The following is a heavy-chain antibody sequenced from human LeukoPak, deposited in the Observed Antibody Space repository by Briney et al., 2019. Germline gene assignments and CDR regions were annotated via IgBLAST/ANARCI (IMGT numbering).Heavy chain of an antibody. CDR1: GFTFSSYA. CDR2: ISGSGGST. D-gene: IGHD5-12*01. Sequence: PGGSLRLSCAASGFTFSSYAMSWVRQATGKGLEWVSAISGSGGSTYYADSVKGRFTISRDNSKNTLYLQMNSLRAEDTAVYYCAKDGGQKTYGGYQNYWGQGTLVTVSS. V-gene: IGHV3-23*01. J-gene: IGHJ4*02. CDR3: AKDGGQKTYGGYQNY.